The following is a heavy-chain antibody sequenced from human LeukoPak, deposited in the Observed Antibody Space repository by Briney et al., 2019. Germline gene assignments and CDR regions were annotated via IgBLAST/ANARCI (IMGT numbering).Heavy chain of an antibody. CDR2: IYPGDSDT. D-gene: IGHD2-2*01. V-gene: IGHV5-51*01. CDR3: ARQKYCSSTSCGGILDY. CDR1: GYSFTSYW. Sequence: GESLKISCKGSGYSFTSYWIGWVRQMPGKSLEWMGIIYPGDSDTRYSPSFQGQVTISADKSISTAYLQWSSLKASDTAMYYCARQKYCSSTSCGGILDYWGQGTLVTVSS. J-gene: IGHJ4*02.